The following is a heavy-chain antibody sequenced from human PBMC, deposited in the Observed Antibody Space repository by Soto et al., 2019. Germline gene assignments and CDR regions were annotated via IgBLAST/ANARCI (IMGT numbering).Heavy chain of an antibody. V-gene: IGHV3-23*01. CDR2: ISGSGGST. D-gene: IGHD3-3*01. CDR1: GFTFSSYA. Sequence: LRLSCAASGFTFSSYAMSWVRQAPGKGLEWVSAISGSGGSTYYADSVKGRFTISRDNSKNTLYLQMNSLRAEDTAVYYCAKLWSGYPTRDYYYGMDVWGQGTTVTVSS. CDR3: AKLWSGYPTRDYYYGMDV. J-gene: IGHJ6*02.